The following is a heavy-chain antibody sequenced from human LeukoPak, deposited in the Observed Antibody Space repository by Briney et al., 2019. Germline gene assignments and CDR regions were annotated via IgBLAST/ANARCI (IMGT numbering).Heavy chain of an antibody. J-gene: IGHJ4*02. D-gene: IGHD3-22*01. CDR1: GFTFSSYA. CDR2: ISYDGSNK. CDR3: AREGFYDSSGYFDY. Sequence: GGSLRLSCAASGFTFSSYAMHWVRQAPGKGLEWVAVISYDGSNKYYADSVKGRFTISRDNSKNTLYLQMNSLRAEDTAEYYCAREGFYDSSGYFDYWGQGTLVTVSS. V-gene: IGHV3-30*04.